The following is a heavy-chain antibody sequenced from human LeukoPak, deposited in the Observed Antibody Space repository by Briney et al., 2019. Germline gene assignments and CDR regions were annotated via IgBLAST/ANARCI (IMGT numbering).Heavy chain of an antibody. CDR3: ARGYTVTSQAPHYYGKDV. Sequence: GGSLRLSCAASGFTVSSNYMSWVRQAPGKGLEWVSVIYSGGSTYYADSVKGRFTISRDNSKNTLYLQMNSLRAEDTAVYYCARGYTVTSQAPHYYGKDVWGQGTTVTVSS. CDR1: GFTVSSNY. CDR2: IYSGGST. D-gene: IGHD4-17*01. J-gene: IGHJ6*02. V-gene: IGHV3-66*01.